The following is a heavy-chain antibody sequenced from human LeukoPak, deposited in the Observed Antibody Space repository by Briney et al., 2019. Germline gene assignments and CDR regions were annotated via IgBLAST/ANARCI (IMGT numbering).Heavy chain of an antibody. CDR2: IIPIFGIA. CDR1: GGTFSSYA. J-gene: IGHJ4*02. Sequence: SVEVSCKASGGTFSSYAISWVRQAPGQGLEWMGRIIPIFGIANYAQKFQGRVTITADKSTSTAYMELSSLRSEDTAVYYCARDPGSVRGDNFDYWGQGTLVTVSS. CDR3: ARDPGSVRGDNFDY. D-gene: IGHD3-10*01. V-gene: IGHV1-69*04.